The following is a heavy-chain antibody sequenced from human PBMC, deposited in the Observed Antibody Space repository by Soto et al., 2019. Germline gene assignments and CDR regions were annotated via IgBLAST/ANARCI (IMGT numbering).Heavy chain of an antibody. CDR2: IGFAGDT. CDR3: VMGLPGGVAP. V-gene: IGHV3-13*01. CDR1: GFIFSNFD. J-gene: IGHJ5*02. D-gene: IGHD3-10*01. Sequence: PGGSLRLSCGASGFIFSNFDMHWVRQTTEEGLEWVSGIGFAGDTNYSGSVKGRFTISRENAKNSLFLQMNSLRVGDTAVYYCVMGLPGGVAPWGQGTLVTVSS.